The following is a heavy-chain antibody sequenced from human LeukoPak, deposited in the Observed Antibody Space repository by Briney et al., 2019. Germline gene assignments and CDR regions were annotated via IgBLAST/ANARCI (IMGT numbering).Heavy chain of an antibody. J-gene: IGHJ1*01. Sequence: PGGSLRLSCAASGFTFSSYEMNWVRQAPGKGLEWVSYISFSGSTIYYADSVKGRFTISRDNAKNSLYVQMNSLRAEDTAVYHCARGGYYDSSGYYYVGYFHHWGQGTLVTVSS. CDR2: ISFSGSTI. D-gene: IGHD3-22*01. CDR3: ARGGYYDSSGYYYVGYFHH. V-gene: IGHV3-48*03. CDR1: GFTFSSYE.